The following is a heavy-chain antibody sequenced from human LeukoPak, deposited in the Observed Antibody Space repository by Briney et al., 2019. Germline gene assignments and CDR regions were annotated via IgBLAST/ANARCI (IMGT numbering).Heavy chain of an antibody. CDR1: GGTFSSYA. J-gene: IGHJ4*02. CDR2: IIPIFGTA. CDR3: ARVGISGSYLFDY. D-gene: IGHD1-26*01. V-gene: IGHV1-69*06. Sequence: GASVKVSCKASGGTFSSYAISWVRQAPGQGLEWMGGIIPIFGTANYAQKFQGRVTITADKSTSTAYMELSSLRSEDTAVYYCARVGISGSYLFDYWGQGTLVTVSS.